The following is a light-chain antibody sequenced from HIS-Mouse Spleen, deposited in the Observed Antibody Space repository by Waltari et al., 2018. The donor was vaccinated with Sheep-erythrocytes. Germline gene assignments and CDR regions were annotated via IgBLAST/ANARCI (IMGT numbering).Light chain of an antibody. CDR3: AAWDDSLNGYV. J-gene: IGLJ1*01. CDR1: SSNIGSNT. Sequence: QSVLTQPPPASGPPGQRVTISCSGSSSNIGSNTGNWSQQLPGTAPKLPNYGNKQRPSGVHDRFSGSKSGTSASLAISGLQSEDEADYYCAAWDDSLNGYVFGTGTKVTVL. CDR2: GNK. V-gene: IGLV1-44*01.